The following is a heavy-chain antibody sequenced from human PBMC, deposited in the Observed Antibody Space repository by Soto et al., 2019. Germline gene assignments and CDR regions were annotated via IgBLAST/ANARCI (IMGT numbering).Heavy chain of an antibody. CDR2: IWYDGTDK. Sequence: QVQLVESGGGVVQPGRSLRLSCAASGFTFSSYAMHWVRQAPGKGLEWVAVIWYDGTDKYYADSVKGRFTISRDNSRNTLYLEMSRLRGEDTAVYYCTVQGGTGIPNDYWGQGTLVTVSS. D-gene: IGHD2-21*01. CDR1: GFTFSSYA. J-gene: IGHJ4*02. CDR3: TVQGGTGIPNDY. V-gene: IGHV3-33*01.